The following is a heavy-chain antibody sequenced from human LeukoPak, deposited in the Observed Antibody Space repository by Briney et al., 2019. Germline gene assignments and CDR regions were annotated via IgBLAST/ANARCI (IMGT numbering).Heavy chain of an antibody. Sequence: SETLSLTCAVSGGSFSGYYWSWIRQSPGKGLEWIGEINHSGSTNYNPSLKSRVTMSVDTSKNQFSLNLSSVTAADSAMYYCARETGISVPRLYYYYTDVWGKGTTVTVSS. CDR2: INHSGST. D-gene: IGHD1-1*01. J-gene: IGHJ6*03. CDR3: ARETGISVPRLYYYYTDV. V-gene: IGHV4-34*01. CDR1: GGSFSGYY.